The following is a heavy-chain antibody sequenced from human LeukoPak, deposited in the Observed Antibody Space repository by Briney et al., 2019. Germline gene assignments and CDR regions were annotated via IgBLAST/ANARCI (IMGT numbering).Heavy chain of an antibody. CDR3: ARGTSRTSPLRGYYRGYFDY. J-gene: IGHJ4*02. D-gene: IGHD3-3*01. Sequence: GRALRLSCAASGFTLSSYGMHWVRQAPGRGLEWVADISYDGSNKYYADSVKGRFTISRDNSKNMLYLQMNSLRAADTAVYYCARGTSRTSPLRGYYRGYFDYWGKGTLVTVSS. V-gene: IGHV3-30*03. CDR1: GFTLSSYG. CDR2: ISYDGSNK.